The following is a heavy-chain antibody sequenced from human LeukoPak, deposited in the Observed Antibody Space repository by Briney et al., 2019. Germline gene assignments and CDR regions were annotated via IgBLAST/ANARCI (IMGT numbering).Heavy chain of an antibody. CDR3: ARAGLDCTNGVCYPLSFYGMDV. Sequence: PGGSLRLSCAASGFTFSSYGMHWVRQAPGKGLEWVAVISYDGSNKYYADSVKGRFTISRDNSKNTLYLQMNGLRAEDTAVYYCARAGLDCTNGVCYPLSFYGMDVWGQGTTVTVSS. D-gene: IGHD2-8*01. J-gene: IGHJ6*02. V-gene: IGHV3-30*03. CDR2: ISYDGSNK. CDR1: GFTFSSYG.